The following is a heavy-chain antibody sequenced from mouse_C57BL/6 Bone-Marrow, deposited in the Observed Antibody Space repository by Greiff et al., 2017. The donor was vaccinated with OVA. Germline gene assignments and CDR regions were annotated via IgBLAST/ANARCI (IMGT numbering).Heavy chain of an antibody. V-gene: IGHV1-50*01. CDR2: IDPSDSYT. J-gene: IGHJ4*01. D-gene: IGHD1-1*01. Sequence: QVQLQQPGAELVKPGASVKLSCKASGYTFTSYWMQWVKQRPGQGLEWIGEIDPSDSYTNYNQKFKGKATLTVDTSSSTAYMQLSSLTSEDSAVYYCARWDGSRVSYAMDYWGRGTSVTVSS. CDR1: GYTFTSYW. CDR3: ARWDGSRVSYAMDY.